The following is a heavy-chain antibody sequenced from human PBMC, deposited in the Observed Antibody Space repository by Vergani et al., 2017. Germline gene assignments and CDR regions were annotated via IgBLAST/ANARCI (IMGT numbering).Heavy chain of an antibody. CDR1: GDSIRSSNYY. Sequence: QLQLQESGPGLVKPSATLSLTCSVSGDSIRSSNYYWGWIRQPPGKGLEWIASIYYSGSTYYNPSLKSRVTISVDTSKNQFSLKLSSVTAADTAVYFCARHSTVEWLVKLGWIDPWGKGILVTVSS. J-gene: IGHJ5*02. D-gene: IGHD6-19*01. V-gene: IGHV4-39*01. CDR3: ARHSTVEWLVKLGWIDP. CDR2: IYYSGST.